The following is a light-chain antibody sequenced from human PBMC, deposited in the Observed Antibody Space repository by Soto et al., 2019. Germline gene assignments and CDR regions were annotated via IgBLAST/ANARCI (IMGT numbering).Light chain of an antibody. V-gene: IGKV3-15*01. Sequence: EIVMTQSPATLSVSPGERVTLSCRASESLSTYLAWYQQKPGQAPRLLIYGASTKATGIPARFSGSGSATDFTLTISSLQSEDFAVYYCQSYNDWPSTFGQGTRLEIK. CDR1: ESLSTY. J-gene: IGKJ5*01. CDR2: GAS. CDR3: QSYNDWPST.